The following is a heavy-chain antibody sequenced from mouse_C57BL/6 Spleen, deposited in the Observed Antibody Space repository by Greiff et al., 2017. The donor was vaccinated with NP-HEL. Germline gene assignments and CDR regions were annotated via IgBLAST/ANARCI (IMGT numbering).Heavy chain of an antibody. CDR3: ARRRQQELAMDY. CDR2: INPNNGGT. Sequence: EVQLQESGPELVKPGASVKISCKVSGYTFTDYYMNWVKQRNGKSLEWIGDINPNNGGTSYNQKFKGKATLTVDKSSSTDYMELRSLTTEDSAVYYCARRRQQELAMDYWGQGTSVTVSS. J-gene: IGHJ4*01. D-gene: IGHD3-2*01. CDR1: GYTFTDYY. V-gene: IGHV1-26*01.